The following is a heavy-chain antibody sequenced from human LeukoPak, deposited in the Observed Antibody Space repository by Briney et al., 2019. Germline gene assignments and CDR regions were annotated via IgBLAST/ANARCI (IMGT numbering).Heavy chain of an antibody. CDR3: ARGVYSGSYYLANYFDY. Sequence: PSETLSLTCTVSGGSISSYYWSWIRQPPGKGLEWIGYIYYSGSTNYNPSLKSRVTISVDTSKNQFSLKLSSVTAADTAVYYCARGVYSGSYYLANYFDYWGQGTLVTVSS. CDR2: IYYSGST. CDR1: GGSISSYY. D-gene: IGHD1-26*01. V-gene: IGHV4-59*01. J-gene: IGHJ4*02.